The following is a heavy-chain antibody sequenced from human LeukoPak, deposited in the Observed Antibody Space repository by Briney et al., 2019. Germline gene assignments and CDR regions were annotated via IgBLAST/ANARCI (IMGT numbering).Heavy chain of an antibody. V-gene: IGHV3-30-3*01. Sequence: GGSLRLSCAASGLTFSSYSFNWVRQAPGKGLEWVAVISHDGNNKYYADSLRGRFTISRDNSKNTLYLQMNSLRAEDTAVYYCAKEFNFFRGVIISTDYWGQGTLVTVSS. D-gene: IGHD3-10*01. CDR2: ISHDGNNK. J-gene: IGHJ4*02. CDR1: GLTFSSYS. CDR3: AKEFNFFRGVIISTDY.